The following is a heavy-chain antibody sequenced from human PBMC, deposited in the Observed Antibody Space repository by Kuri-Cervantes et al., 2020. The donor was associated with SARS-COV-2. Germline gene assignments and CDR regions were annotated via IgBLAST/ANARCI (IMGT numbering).Heavy chain of an antibody. CDR1: RFTFSSYS. CDR2: ISYDGSNK. CDR3: ARDRMEYQLLWGDWNDAFDI. V-gene: IGHV3-30-3*01. J-gene: IGHJ3*02. Sequence: GESLKISCAVSRFTFSSYSMVWVRQAPGKGLEWVAVISYDGSNKYYADSVKGRFTISRDNSKNTLYLQMNSLRAEDTAVYYCARDRMEYQLLWGDWNDAFDIWGQGTMVTVSS. D-gene: IGHD2-2*01.